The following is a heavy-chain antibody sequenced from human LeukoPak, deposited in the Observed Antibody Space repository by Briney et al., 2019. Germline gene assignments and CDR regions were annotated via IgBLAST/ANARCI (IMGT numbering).Heavy chain of an antibody. CDR2: ISAYHGNT. CDR1: GYTFTSHA. J-gene: IGHJ4*02. CDR3: ARVYPQPGYFDY. Sequence: ASVKVSCKASGYTFTSHAISWVRQAPGQGLEWMGWISAYHGNTNYAQKVQGRVTMTTDTSTSTAYMELRSLRSDDTAVYYCARVYPQPGYFDYWGQGTLVTVSS. D-gene: IGHD2-8*01. V-gene: IGHV1-18*01.